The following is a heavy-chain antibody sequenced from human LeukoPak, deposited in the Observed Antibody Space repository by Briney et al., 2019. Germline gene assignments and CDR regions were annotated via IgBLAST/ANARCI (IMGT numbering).Heavy chain of an antibody. CDR1: GYTFTGYY. J-gene: IGHJ4*02. CDR3: ARRRTYYYDSADYRQAVDFDY. Sequence: ASVKVSCKASGYTFTGYYIHWVRQAPGQGLEWMGWINPNSGGTDYAQKFQGRVTMTRDTSKNQFSLKLSSVTAADTAVYYCARRRTYYYDSADYRQAVDFDYWGQGTLVTVSS. D-gene: IGHD3-22*01. V-gene: IGHV1-2*02. CDR2: INPNSGGT.